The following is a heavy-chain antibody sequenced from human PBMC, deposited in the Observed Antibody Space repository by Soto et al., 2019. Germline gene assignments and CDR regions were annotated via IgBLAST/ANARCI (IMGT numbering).Heavy chain of an antibody. CDR2: MYNGGST. J-gene: IGHJ4*02. D-gene: IGHD3-10*01. CDR3: ASMGYHYGSGSYPLDY. CDR1: GGYISSYY. V-gene: IGHV4-59*08. Sequence: SETLSLTSTVSGGYISSYYWTWIRQPPGKGLEWIGFMYNGGSTHYNPSLKSRVTISLDTSKNQFSLNLRSVTAADTAVYYCASMGYHYGSGSYPLDYWGQGTLVTVSS.